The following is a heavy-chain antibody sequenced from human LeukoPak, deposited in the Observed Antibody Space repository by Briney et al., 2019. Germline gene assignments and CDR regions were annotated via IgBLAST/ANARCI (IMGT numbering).Heavy chain of an antibody. J-gene: IGHJ4*02. Sequence: GGSLRLSCAASGFTFSSYAMSWVRQAPGKGLEWVSAISGSGGSTYYADSVKSRFTISRDNSKNTLYLQMNSLRAEDTAVYYCAKGHCSSTSCYSVDYWGQGTLVTVSS. CDR1: GFTFSSYA. CDR3: AKGHCSSTSCYSVDY. CDR2: ISGSGGST. D-gene: IGHD2-2*02. V-gene: IGHV3-23*01.